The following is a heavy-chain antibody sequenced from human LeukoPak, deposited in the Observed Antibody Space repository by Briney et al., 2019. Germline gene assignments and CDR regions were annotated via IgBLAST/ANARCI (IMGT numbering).Heavy chain of an antibody. D-gene: IGHD6-13*01. J-gene: IGHJ4*02. CDR2: ISGSGGST. Sequence: PGVSLRLSCAASGFTFSSYGMSWVRQAPGKGLEWVSAISGSGGSTYYADSVKGRFTISRDNSKNTLYLQMNSLRAEDTAVYYCAKRQPSPGIAAAGGVDYWGQGTLVTVSS. CDR1: GFTFSSYG. V-gene: IGHV3-23*01. CDR3: AKRQPSPGIAAAGGVDY.